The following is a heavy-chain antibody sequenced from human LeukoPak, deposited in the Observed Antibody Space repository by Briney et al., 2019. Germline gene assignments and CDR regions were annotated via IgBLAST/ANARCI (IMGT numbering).Heavy chain of an antibody. D-gene: IGHD2-15*01. CDR2: IRYDGSNK. CDR1: GFTFSSYG. J-gene: IGHJ4*02. CDR3: ASPPGYCSGGSCD. V-gene: IGHV3-30*02. Sequence: PGGSLRLSCAASGFTFSSYGMHWVRQAPGKGLEWVAFIRYDGSNKYYADSVKGRFTISRDNSKNTLYLQMNSLRAEDTAVYYCASPPGYCSGGSCDWGQGTLVTVSS.